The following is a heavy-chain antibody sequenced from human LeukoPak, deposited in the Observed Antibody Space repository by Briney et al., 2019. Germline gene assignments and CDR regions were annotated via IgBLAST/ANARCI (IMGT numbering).Heavy chain of an antibody. CDR3: ARGIAARGVGYDYYYMHV. CDR2: INHSGST. V-gene: IGHV4-34*01. CDR1: GGSFSGYY. J-gene: IGHJ6*03. D-gene: IGHD6-6*01. Sequence: PSETLSLTCAVYGGSFSGYYWSWIRQPPGKGLEWIGEINHSGSTNYNPSLKSRVTISVDTSKNQFSLKLSSVTAADTAVYYCARGIAARGVGYDYYYMHVWGKGTTVTVSS.